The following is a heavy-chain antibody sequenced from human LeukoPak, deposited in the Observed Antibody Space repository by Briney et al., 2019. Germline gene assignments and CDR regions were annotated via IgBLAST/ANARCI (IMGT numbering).Heavy chain of an antibody. V-gene: IGHV3-7*01. CDR1: GFTFSHHW. D-gene: IGHD1-14*01. Sequence: GGSLRLSCSGSGFTFSHHWMTWVRQAPGKGLEWVANIKFDGSEKFYGDSVKGRFTISRDNAKDSLYLQMNSLRAEDTAVYFCASVRTFYFFDHWGQGALVTVST. J-gene: IGHJ4*02. CDR3: ASVRTFYFFDH. CDR2: IKFDGSEK.